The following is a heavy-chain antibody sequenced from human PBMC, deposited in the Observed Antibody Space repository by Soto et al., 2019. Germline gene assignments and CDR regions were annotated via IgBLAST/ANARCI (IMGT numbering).Heavy chain of an antibody. CDR2: IAYDGSNK. CDR3: ARDLQAGDDYVNWFAT. D-gene: IGHD3-16*01. J-gene: IGHJ5*02. Sequence: QVQLVESGGGVVQPGGSLRLSCAASGFSISRSAMHWVRQAPGKGLEWVAVIAYDGSNKWYGDSAKGRFTTSRDNSKNTLYLQMSSLSGEDTAVYYCARDLQAGDDYVNWFATWGQGTLVTVSA. CDR1: GFSISRSA. V-gene: IGHV3-30-3*01.